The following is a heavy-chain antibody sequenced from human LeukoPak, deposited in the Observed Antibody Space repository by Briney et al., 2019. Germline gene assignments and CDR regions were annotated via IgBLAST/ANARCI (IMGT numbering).Heavy chain of an antibody. D-gene: IGHD6-6*01. Sequence: VASVKVSCKTSGYTFTGYYLHWVRQDPGQGLEWMGWIDPKRGGTKYAQKFLGRFTMTRDTSVTTAYMELTGLTSDDTAVYRCARDPSTSYYFDFWGQGTLVTVSS. CDR2: IDPKRGGT. CDR1: GYTFTGYY. CDR3: ARDPSTSYYFDF. V-gene: IGHV1-2*02. J-gene: IGHJ4*02.